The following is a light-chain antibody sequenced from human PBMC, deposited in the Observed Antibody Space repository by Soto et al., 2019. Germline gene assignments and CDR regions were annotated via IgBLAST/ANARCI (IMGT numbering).Light chain of an antibody. CDR1: KSVSNN. CDR3: QQHNTWRDT. Sequence: IVMTQSPATLSVSPGERVTLSCRASKSVSNNLAWYQQKPGQSPRLLIYGASTRATGIPARFSGSGSGTEFTLTISSLESEDSAVYYCQQHNTWRDTFGHGTRVEIK. CDR2: GAS. V-gene: IGKV3-15*01. J-gene: IGKJ3*01.